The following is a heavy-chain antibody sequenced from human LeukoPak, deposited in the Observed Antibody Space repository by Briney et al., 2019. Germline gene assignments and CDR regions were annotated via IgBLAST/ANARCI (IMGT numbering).Heavy chain of an antibody. Sequence: SETLSLTCTVSGGSISSYYWSWLRQPPGKGLERIGYIYYSGSTNYNPSLKSRVTISVDTSKNQFSLKLSSVTAADTAVYYCARDRYYFDYWGQGTLVTVSS. CDR2: IYYSGST. J-gene: IGHJ4*02. CDR1: GGSISSYY. V-gene: IGHV4-59*01. CDR3: ARDRYYFDY.